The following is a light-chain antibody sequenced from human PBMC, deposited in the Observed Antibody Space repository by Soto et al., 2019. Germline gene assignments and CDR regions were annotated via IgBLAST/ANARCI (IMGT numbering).Light chain of an antibody. Sequence: QSVLTQPPSASGSPGQSVTISCTGTSSDVGGYNYVSWYQQHPGKAPKLMIYEVSKRPSGVPDRFSGSKSGNTASLTVSGLQAEDEDDYYCSSYAGSNILLFGGGTKVTVL. J-gene: IGLJ2*01. CDR1: SSDVGGYNY. CDR3: SSYAGSNILL. V-gene: IGLV2-8*01. CDR2: EVS.